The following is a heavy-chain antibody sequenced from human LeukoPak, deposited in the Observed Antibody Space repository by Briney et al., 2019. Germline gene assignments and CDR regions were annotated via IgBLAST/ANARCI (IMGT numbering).Heavy chain of an antibody. D-gene: IGHD3-10*01. CDR3: ARVAGGHLDDYVVY. CDR1: GYTFTSYD. V-gene: IGHV1-8*01. J-gene: IGHJ4*02. Sequence: GASVKVSCKASGYTFTSYDINWVRQATGQGLEWMGWMNPNSGNTGYAQKFQGRVTMTRNTSISTAYMELSSLKSEDTAVYYCARVAGGHLDDYVVYWGQGTLVTVSS. CDR2: MNPNSGNT.